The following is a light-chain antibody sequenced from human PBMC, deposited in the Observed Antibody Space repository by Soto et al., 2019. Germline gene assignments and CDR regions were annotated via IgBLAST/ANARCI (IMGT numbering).Light chain of an antibody. V-gene: IGLV2-14*01. CDR1: SSDVGAYNY. Sequence: QSALTQPASVSGSPGQSITISCTGTSSDVGAYNYVSWYQHHPGKAPKLMIFEVTNRPSGVSNRFSGSQSGNTASLTISGLQAEDEADYYCSSYTTRSTVVFGGGTKLTVL. J-gene: IGLJ2*01. CDR3: SSYTTRSTVV. CDR2: EVT.